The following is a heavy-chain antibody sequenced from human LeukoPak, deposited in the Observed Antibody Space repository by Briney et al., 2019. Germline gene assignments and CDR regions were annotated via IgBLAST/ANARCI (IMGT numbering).Heavy chain of an antibody. J-gene: IGHJ5*02. V-gene: IGHV4-39*07. CDR2: INHSGST. CDR1: GGSISSSGYY. Sequence: PSETLSLTCTVSGGSISSSGYYWSWIRQPPGKGLEWIGEINHSGSTNYNPSLKSRVTISVDTSKNQFSLKLSSVTAADTAVYYCARDSPEGWFDPWGQGTLVTVSS. CDR3: ARDSPEGWFDP.